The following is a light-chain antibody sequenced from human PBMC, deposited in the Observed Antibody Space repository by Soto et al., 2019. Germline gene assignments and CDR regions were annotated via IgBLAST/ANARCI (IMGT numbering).Light chain of an antibody. CDR3: SSYTSSSILGVV. CDR2: DVS. V-gene: IGLV2-14*01. Sequence: QSVLTQPASVSGSPGQSITISCTGTSSDVGGYNYVSWYQQHPDKAPKLMIYDVSNRPSGVSNRFSGSKSGNTASLTISGLQAEDEADYYCSSYTSSSILGVVFGGGTKVTVL. J-gene: IGLJ2*01. CDR1: SSDVGGYNY.